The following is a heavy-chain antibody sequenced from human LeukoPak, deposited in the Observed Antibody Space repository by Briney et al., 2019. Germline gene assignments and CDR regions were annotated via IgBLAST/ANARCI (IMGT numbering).Heavy chain of an antibody. Sequence: SETLSLTCTVSGGSISSYYWSWIRQPPGKGLEWIGYIYTSGSTNYIPSLKSRATISVDTSKNQFSLKLSSVTAADTAVYYCARHLTGSSVCIEYWGQGTLVTVSA. CDR3: ARHLTGSSVCIEY. CDR1: GGSISSYY. V-gene: IGHV4-4*09. J-gene: IGHJ4*02. CDR2: IYTSGST. D-gene: IGHD2-8*02.